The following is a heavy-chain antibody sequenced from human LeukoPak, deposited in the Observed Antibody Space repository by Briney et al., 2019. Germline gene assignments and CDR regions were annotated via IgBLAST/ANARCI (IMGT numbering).Heavy chain of an antibody. D-gene: IGHD5-12*01. CDR2: IHYRGST. CDR3: ASGMVARFDY. J-gene: IGHJ4*02. V-gene: IGHV4-59*08. CDR1: GGSFSGYY. Sequence: PSETLSLTCAVYGGSFSGYYWSWIRQPPGKGLEWIGYIHYRGSTNYNPSLKSRVTISIDTSKNQFSLKLTSVTAADTAVYYCASGMVARFDYWGQGTLVTVSS.